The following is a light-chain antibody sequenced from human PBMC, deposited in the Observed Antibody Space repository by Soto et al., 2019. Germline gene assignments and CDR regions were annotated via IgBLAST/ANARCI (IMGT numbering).Light chain of an antibody. Sequence: EVVMTQSPATLSVSPGERATLSRRASQSVNANLAWYQQKPGQAPRLLIHGASNRATGIPARFSGSGFWTEIILTISRLQAEDFAVDYCQQYNTWLWTFCRGTKVEI. CDR1: QSVNAN. CDR3: QQYNTWLWT. J-gene: IGKJ4*02. CDR2: GAS. V-gene: IGKV3-15*01.